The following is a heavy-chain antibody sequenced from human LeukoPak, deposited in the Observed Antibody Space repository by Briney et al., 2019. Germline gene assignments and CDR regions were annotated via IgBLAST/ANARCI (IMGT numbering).Heavy chain of an antibody. CDR3: ARDKAAAGTLFDY. CDR2: ISSSGSTI. V-gene: IGHV3-48*03. J-gene: IGHJ4*02. Sequence: GGSLRLSCAASGFTFSSYEMNWVRQAPGKGLEWVSYISSSGSTIYYADSVKGRFTISRDNAKNSLYLQMNSLRAEDTAFYYCARDKAAAGTLFDYWGQGALVTVPS. CDR1: GFTFSSYE. D-gene: IGHD6-13*01.